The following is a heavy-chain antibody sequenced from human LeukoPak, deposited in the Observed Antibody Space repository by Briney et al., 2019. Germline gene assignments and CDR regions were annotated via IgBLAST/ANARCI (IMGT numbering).Heavy chain of an antibody. D-gene: IGHD2-2*01. CDR2: INWSGGST. CDR3: AGAPITSPFYFDY. CDR1: GFAFDEQG. J-gene: IGHJ4*02. V-gene: IGHV3-20*04. Sequence: PGGSLRLSCTASGFAFDEQGMSWVRQVPGKGLEWVSGINWSGGSTGYADPLRGRFTISRDNAKNSLYLQMDSLRAEDTALYYCAGAPITSPFYFDYWGQGTLVTVSS.